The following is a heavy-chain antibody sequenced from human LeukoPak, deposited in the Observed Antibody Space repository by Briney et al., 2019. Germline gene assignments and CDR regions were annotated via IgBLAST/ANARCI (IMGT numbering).Heavy chain of an antibody. CDR1: GFTVSSNY. V-gene: IGHV3-66*01. CDR3: AGGGGTTQFDS. CDR2: IYSGGST. D-gene: IGHD2/OR15-2a*01. J-gene: IGHJ4*02. Sequence: PGGSLRLSCAASGFTVSSNYTSWVRQAPGKGLEWVSVIYSGGSTYYADSVRGRFTISRDSSKNTLYLQMNSLRAEDTAVYYCAGGGGTTQFDSWGQGTLVTVSS.